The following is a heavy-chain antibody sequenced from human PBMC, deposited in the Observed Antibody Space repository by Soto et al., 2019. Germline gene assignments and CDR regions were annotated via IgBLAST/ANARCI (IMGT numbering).Heavy chain of an antibody. V-gene: IGHV3-33*01. Sequence: PGGSLRLSCAASGFTFSSYGMHWVRQAPGKGLEWVAVIWYDGSNKYYADSVKGRFTISRDNSKNTLYLQMNSLRAEDTAVYYCARDGPYIVLRFLEWLLARREDYYGMDVWGQGTTVTVSS. CDR1: GFTFSSYG. CDR3: ARDGPYIVLRFLEWLLARREDYYGMDV. J-gene: IGHJ6*02. D-gene: IGHD3-3*01. CDR2: IWYDGSNK.